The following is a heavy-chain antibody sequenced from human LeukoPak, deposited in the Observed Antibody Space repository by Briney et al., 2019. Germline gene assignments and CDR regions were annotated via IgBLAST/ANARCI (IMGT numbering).Heavy chain of an antibody. CDR3: ARCDSSGYYFYYYYYMDV. V-gene: IGHV3-11*04. CDR1: GFTFSDYY. J-gene: IGHJ6*03. D-gene: IGHD3-22*01. CDR2: ISSSGSTI. Sequence: PGGSLRLSCAASGFTFSDYYMSWIRQAPGKGLEWVSYISSSGSTIYYADSVKGRFIISRDNAKNSLYLQMNSLRAEDTAVYYCARCDSSGYYFYYYYYMDVWGKGTTVTVSS.